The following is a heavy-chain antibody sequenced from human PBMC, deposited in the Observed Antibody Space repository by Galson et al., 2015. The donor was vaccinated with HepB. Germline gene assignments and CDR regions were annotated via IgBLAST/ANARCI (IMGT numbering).Heavy chain of an antibody. CDR3: AREFRVVRGAKIDF. CDR1: GFTFSSYE. Sequence: SLRLSCAASGFTFSSYEMNWVRQAPGKGLEWVSYISSSGATMYYADAAKGRFTISRDNAKNSLYLQMDSLRDDDTAVYYCAREFRVVRGAKIDFWGQGTLVTVSS. V-gene: IGHV3-48*03. CDR2: ISSSGATM. J-gene: IGHJ4*02. D-gene: IGHD3-10*01.